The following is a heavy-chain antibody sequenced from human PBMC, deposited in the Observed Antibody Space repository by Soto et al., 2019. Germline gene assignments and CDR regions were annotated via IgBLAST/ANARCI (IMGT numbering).Heavy chain of an antibody. CDR2: IYYHGNT. J-gene: IGHJ4*01. CDR3: ARHDGFSSGWIFDY. Sequence: SETVPITVAGGSVYISRGGFSWRWIRQPPGKSLEWIGTIYYHGNTYSNPSLKSRVTISVDTSNNQLSLKLRSVTAADTAVYYCARHDGFSSGWIFDYWGHGTLVTVSS. V-gene: IGHV4-30-2*03. D-gene: IGHD6-19*01. CDR1: SVYISRGGFS.